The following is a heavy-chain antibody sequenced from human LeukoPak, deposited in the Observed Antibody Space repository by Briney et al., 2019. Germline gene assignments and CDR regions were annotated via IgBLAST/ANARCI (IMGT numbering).Heavy chain of an antibody. Sequence: SVKVSCKASGYTFTNYYMHWVRQAPGQGLEWMGRIIPILGIANYAQKFQGRVTITADKSTSTAYMELSSLRSEDTAVYYCARHPVGYSSGWAFDYWGQGTLVTVSS. CDR2: IIPILGIA. CDR3: ARHPVGYSSGWAFDY. CDR1: GYTFTNYY. V-gene: IGHV1-69*02. J-gene: IGHJ4*02. D-gene: IGHD6-19*01.